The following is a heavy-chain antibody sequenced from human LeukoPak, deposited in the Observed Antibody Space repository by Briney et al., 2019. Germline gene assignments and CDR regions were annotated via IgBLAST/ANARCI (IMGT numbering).Heavy chain of an antibody. CDR2: TYYRSQWYY. CDR3: AGGTGVFDY. Sequence: SQTLSLTCAISGDSVSSDSAAWNWIRHSPTRGLEWLGRTYYRSQWYYDYAVSVKRRITIDPDTSKNQFSLQLNSVTPEDAAVYYCAGGTGVFDYWGQGALVTVSS. CDR1: GDSVSSDSAA. J-gene: IGHJ4*02. V-gene: IGHV6-1*01. D-gene: IGHD7-27*01.